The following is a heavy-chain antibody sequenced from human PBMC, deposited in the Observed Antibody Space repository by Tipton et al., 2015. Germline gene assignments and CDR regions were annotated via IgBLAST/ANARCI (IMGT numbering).Heavy chain of an antibody. CDR2: IYYSGSS. D-gene: IGHD2-15*01. CDR1: GFTFSDYY. J-gene: IGHJ5*02. Sequence: LRLSCAASGFTFSDYYMSWIRQAPGKGLEWIGSIYYSGSSYYNPSLKSRVTMSVDTSKNQFSLKLSSVTAADTAVYYCARVTGYCSGGSCYPGYWFDPWGQGTLVTVSS. CDR3: ARVTGYCSGGSCYPGYWFDP. V-gene: IGHV4-38-2*01.